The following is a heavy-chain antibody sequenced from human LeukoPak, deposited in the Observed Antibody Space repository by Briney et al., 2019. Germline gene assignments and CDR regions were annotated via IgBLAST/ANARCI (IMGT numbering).Heavy chain of an antibody. D-gene: IGHD3-9*01. J-gene: IGHJ4*02. CDR2: IYYSGST. CDR3: ARAHRDILTGYYFDY. Sequence: SETLSLTCTVSGGAISRSSSYCGWMRQPPGKGLGWIGCIYYSGSTYYNPSLKSRVTISVDTSTNQSSLKLSSVTAADTAVYYCARAHRDILTGYYFDYWGQGTLVTGSS. CDR1: GGAISRSSSY. V-gene: IGHV4-39*07.